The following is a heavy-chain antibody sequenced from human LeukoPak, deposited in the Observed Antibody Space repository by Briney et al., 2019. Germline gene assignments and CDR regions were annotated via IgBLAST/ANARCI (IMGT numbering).Heavy chain of an antibody. CDR3: ARTRMVRGVIIRVDYYYGMDV. Sequence: KPSETLSLTCAVYGGSFSGYYWSWIRQPPGKGLEWIGEINHSGSTNYNPSLKSRVTISVDTSKNQFSLKLSSVTAADTAVYYCARTRMVRGVIIRVDYYYGMDVWGQGTTVTVSS. J-gene: IGHJ6*02. CDR2: INHSGST. CDR1: GGSFSGYY. D-gene: IGHD3-10*01. V-gene: IGHV4-34*01.